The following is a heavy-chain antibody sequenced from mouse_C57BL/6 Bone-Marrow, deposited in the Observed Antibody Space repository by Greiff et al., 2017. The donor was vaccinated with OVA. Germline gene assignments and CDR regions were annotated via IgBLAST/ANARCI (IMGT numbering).Heavy chain of an antibody. J-gene: IGHJ1*03. V-gene: IGHV1-76*01. Sequence: QVQLQQSGAELVRPGASVKLSCKASGYTFTDYYINWVKQRPGQGLEWIARIYPGSGNTYYNEKFKGKATLTAEKSSSTAYMQLSSLTSEDSAVYFCARSGLERRGPYWYFDVWGTGTTGTVAS. CDR3: ARSGLERRGPYWYFDV. CDR2: IYPGSGNT. D-gene: IGHD2-12*01. CDR1: GYTFTDYY.